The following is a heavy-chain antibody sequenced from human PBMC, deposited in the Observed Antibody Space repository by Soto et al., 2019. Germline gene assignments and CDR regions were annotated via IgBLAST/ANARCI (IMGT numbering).Heavy chain of an antibody. V-gene: IGHV3-48*01. J-gene: IGHJ4*02. D-gene: IGHD2-15*01. CDR2: LSKSSTTI. CDR3: ARVSLISRVFDS. Sequence: GGSLRLSCAASGFTFSSYSMNWVRQAPGKGLEWVSYLSKSSTTIYYTDSLKGRFSISRDNARNSLYLQMNSLRPEDTAVYYCARVSLISRVFDSWGQGTLVTVSS. CDR1: GFTFSSYS.